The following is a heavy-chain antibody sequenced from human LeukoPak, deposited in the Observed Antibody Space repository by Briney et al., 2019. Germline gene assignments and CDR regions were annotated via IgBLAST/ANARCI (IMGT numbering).Heavy chain of an antibody. Sequence: SETLSLTCAVYGGSLSGYYWSWIRQPPGKGLEWIGEINHSGGTNYNPSLKTRVTISVDTSKNQFSLKLSSVTAADTAIYYCARGSRWTRKYYFNFGGRETWVTVS. CDR1: GGSLSGYY. D-gene: IGHD5-24*01. V-gene: IGHV4-34*01. J-gene: IGHJ4*02. CDR2: INHSGGT. CDR3: ARGSRWTRKYYFNF.